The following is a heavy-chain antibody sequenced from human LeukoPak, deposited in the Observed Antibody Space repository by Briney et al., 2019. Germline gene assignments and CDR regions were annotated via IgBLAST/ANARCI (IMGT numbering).Heavy chain of an antibody. CDR3: AKDRDRGYSYGSPLDY. V-gene: IGHV3-23*01. CDR1: GFTFTTYT. J-gene: IGHJ4*02. Sequence: GGSLRLSCAASGFTFTTYTMSWVRQAPGKGLEWVSAISGSGGSTYYADSVKGRFTISRDNSKNTLYLQMNSLRAEDTAVYYCAKDRDRGYSYGSPLDYWGQGTLVTVSS. D-gene: IGHD5-18*01. CDR2: ISGSGGST.